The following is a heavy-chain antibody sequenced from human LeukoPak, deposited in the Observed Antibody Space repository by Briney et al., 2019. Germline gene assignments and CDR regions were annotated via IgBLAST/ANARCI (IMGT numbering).Heavy chain of an antibody. CDR3: AFYCSGGSCSPNWFDP. V-gene: IGHV3-23*01. J-gene: IGHJ5*02. Sequence: GGSLRLSCAASGFTFSSYAMSWVRQAPGKGLEWVSAISGSGGSTYHADSVKGRFTISRDNSKNTLYLQMNSLRAEDTAVYYCAFYCSGGSCSPNWFDPWGQGTLVTVSS. CDR1: GFTFSSYA. CDR2: ISGSGGST. D-gene: IGHD2-15*01.